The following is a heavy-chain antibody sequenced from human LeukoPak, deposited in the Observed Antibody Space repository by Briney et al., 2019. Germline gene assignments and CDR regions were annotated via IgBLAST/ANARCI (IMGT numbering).Heavy chain of an antibody. J-gene: IGHJ4*02. D-gene: IGHD3-22*01. CDR2: ISYDGSNK. Sequence: GRSLRLSCAASGFTFSSYGMHWVRQAPGKGLEWVAVISYDGSNKYYADSVKGRFTISRDDSKNTLYLQMNSLKTEDTAVYYCTSLFTYYYDSSGYYVDYWGQGTLVTVSS. CDR1: GFTFSSYG. V-gene: IGHV3-30*03. CDR3: TSLFTYYYDSSGYYVDY.